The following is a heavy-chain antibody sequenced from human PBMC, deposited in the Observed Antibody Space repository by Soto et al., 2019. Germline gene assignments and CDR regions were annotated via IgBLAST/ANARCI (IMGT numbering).Heavy chain of an antibody. CDR2: ISGSGGST. J-gene: IGHJ6*03. V-gene: IGHV3-23*01. D-gene: IGHD6-6*01. CDR1: GFTFSSYA. CDR3: AKGGDSSSYYYYYYYMDV. Sequence: GGSLRLSCAASGFTFSSYAMSWVRQAPGKGLEWVSAISGSGGSTYYADSVKGRFTISRDNSKNTLYLQMNSLRAEDTAVYYCAKGGDSSSYYYYYYYMDVWGKGTTVTVSS.